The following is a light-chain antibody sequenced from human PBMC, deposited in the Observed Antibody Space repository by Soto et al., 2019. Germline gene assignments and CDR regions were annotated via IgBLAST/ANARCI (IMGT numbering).Light chain of an antibody. V-gene: IGKV3-20*01. CDR1: QSVSSS. Sequence: EIVMTQSPATLSVSPGETATLSCRASQSVSSSLAWYQQQPGQAPRLVIYGASTRATGIPDRFSGSGAGAYFNLTISRLEPADFGVYYCQQYGSSHTFGQGTRLEIK. J-gene: IGKJ5*01. CDR3: QQYGSSHT. CDR2: GAS.